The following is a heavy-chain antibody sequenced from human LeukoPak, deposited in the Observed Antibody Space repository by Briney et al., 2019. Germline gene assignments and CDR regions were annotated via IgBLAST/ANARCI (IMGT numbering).Heavy chain of an antibody. V-gene: IGHV3-23*01. Sequence: GGSLRLSCAVSGFTFSNYNMNWFRQAPGKGLEWVSAISGSGGSTYYADSVKGRFTISRDNSKNTLYLQMNSLRAEDTAVYYCAKLVVVPDNYFDYWGQGTLVTVSS. CDR3: AKLVVVPDNYFDY. CDR2: ISGSGGST. D-gene: IGHD2-2*01. J-gene: IGHJ4*02. CDR1: GFTFSNYN.